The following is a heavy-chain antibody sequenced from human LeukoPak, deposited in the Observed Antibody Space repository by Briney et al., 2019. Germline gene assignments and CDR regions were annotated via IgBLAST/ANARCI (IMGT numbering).Heavy chain of an antibody. CDR3: ARLTYYYGSGSSPSRGYFDY. Sequence: ASVKVSCKASGYTFTSYAMHWVRQAPGQRLEWMGWINAGNGNTKYSQKFQGRVTITRDTSASTAYMELSSLRSEDTAVYYCARLTYYYGSGSSPSRGYFDYWGQGTLVTVSS. CDR2: INAGNGNT. D-gene: IGHD3-10*01. CDR1: GYTFTSYA. V-gene: IGHV1-3*01. J-gene: IGHJ4*02.